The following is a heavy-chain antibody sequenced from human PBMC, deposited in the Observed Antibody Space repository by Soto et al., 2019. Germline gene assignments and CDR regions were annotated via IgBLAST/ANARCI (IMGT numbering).Heavy chain of an antibody. V-gene: IGHV3-21*02. CDR3: RYTRATPVSSRTFDT. J-gene: IGHJ3*02. CDR2: ISSPSTYI. CDR1: GFTFSSSD. D-gene: IGHD2-2*01. Sequence: EVQLVESGGGLVKPGGSLRLSCAASGFTFSSSDMTWVRQAPGKGLEWVSSISSPSTYIYYADSVKDRFTSSRYNARNLRYLQMNSLRDDYTAVYYCRYTRATPVSSRTFDTWGQGPMVNVSS.